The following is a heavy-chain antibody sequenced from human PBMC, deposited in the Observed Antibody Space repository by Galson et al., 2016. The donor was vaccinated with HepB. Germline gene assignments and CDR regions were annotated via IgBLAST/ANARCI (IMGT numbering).Heavy chain of an antibody. Sequence: SVKVSCKASGGTFTTYPISWVRQAPGQGLEWMGGIIPLFGTSNYAQKFQGRVTITADASTSTAYMELRSLRSDDTAVYYCARADGYSFFSRFDPWGQGTLVTVSS. CDR3: ARADGYSFFSRFDP. CDR2: IIPLFGTS. D-gene: IGHD5-24*01. V-gene: IGHV1-69*13. J-gene: IGHJ5*02. CDR1: GGTFTTYP.